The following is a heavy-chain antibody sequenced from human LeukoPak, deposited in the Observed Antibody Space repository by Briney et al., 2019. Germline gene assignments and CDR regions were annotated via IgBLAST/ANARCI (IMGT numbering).Heavy chain of an antibody. V-gene: IGHV4-34*01. D-gene: IGHD6-6*01. J-gene: IGHJ5*02. CDR2: INHSGST. CDR3: ARHGLSIVAPGRWFDP. CDR1: DGSFSGYF. Sequence: SETLSLTCAVYDGSFSGYFWSWIRQPPGKGLEWIGEINHSGSTNYNPSLKSRVTISVDTSKNQFSLKLSSVTAADTAVYYCARHGLSIVAPGRWFDPWGQGTLVTVSS.